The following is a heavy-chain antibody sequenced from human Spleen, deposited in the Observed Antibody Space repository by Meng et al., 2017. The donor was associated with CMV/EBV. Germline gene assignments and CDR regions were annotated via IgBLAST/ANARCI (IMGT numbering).Heavy chain of an antibody. CDR3: AIPTA. CDR1: EYIFTSYQ. J-gene: IGHJ5*02. CDR2: INPSGGNA. V-gene: IGHV1-46*03. Sequence: ASVRVSCKASEYIFTSYQLHWVRQAPGQGLEWMGMINPSGGNATYAQKFQGRVTMTRDTSTSTVYMELSSLRSEDTAVYYCAIPTAWGQGTLVTVSS.